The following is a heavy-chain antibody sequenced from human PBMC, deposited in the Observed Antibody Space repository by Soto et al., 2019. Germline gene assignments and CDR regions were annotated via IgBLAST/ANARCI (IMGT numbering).Heavy chain of an antibody. V-gene: IGHV3-33*01. J-gene: IGHJ4*02. Sequence: PGGSLRLSCAASGFTFSSYGMHWVRQAPGKGLEWVAVIWYDGSNKYYADPVKGRFTISRDNSKNTLYLQMNSLRAEDTAVYYCARDKRYSNYRSPFDYWGQGTLVTVSS. CDR2: IWYDGSNK. CDR1: GFTFSSYG. CDR3: ARDKRYSNYRSPFDY. D-gene: IGHD4-4*01.